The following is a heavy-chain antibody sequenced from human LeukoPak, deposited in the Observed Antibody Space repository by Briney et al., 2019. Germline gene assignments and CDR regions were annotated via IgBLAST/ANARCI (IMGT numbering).Heavy chain of an antibody. CDR2: ISGSGGST. V-gene: IGHV3-23*01. CDR3: AKKEGPYSSGWDPFDY. CDR1: GFTFSSYA. J-gene: IGHJ4*02. D-gene: IGHD6-19*01. Sequence: GGSLRLSCAASGFTFSSYAMSWVRQAPGKGLEWVSAISGSGGSTYYADSVKGRFTISRDNTKNTLYLQMNSLRAEDTAVYYCAKKEGPYSSGWDPFDYWGQGTLVTVSS.